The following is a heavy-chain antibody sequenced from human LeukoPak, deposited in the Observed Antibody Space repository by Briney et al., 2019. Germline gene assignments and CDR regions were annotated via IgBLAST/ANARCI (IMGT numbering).Heavy chain of an antibody. CDR3: AKVSTMIVVVRGPFDY. D-gene: IGHD3-22*01. J-gene: IGHJ4*02. CDR2: ISENGGDT. Sequence: PGGSQRLSCAASGFRFSSYSMHWVRQAPGRGLEYVSAISENGGDTYYANSVKGRFTIFRDNAKNTLYLQMNSLRAEDTAVYYCAKVSTMIVVVRGPFDYWGQGTLVTVSS. V-gene: IGHV3-64*01. CDR1: GFRFSSYS.